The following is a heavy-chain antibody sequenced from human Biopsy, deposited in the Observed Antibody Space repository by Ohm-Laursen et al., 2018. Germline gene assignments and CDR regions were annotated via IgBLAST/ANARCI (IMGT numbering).Heavy chain of an antibody. J-gene: IGHJ6*03. D-gene: IGHD4-17*01. CDR1: SGSISGYY. CDR2: VYSSGST. CDR3: ARDAYGDYDTYY. Sequence: SETLSLTCTVSSGSISGYYWTWIRQAPGKGLEFIGYVYSSGSTNYNPSLKSRATISLDTSRNQVSLRLSSVTAADTAVYFCARDAYGDYDTYY. V-gene: IGHV4-4*08.